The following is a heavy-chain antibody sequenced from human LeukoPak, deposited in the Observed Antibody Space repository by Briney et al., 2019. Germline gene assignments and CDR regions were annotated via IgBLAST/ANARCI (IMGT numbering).Heavy chain of an antibody. D-gene: IGHD1/OR15-1a*01. J-gene: IGHJ2*01. CDR3: ARGTGGWYFDL. V-gene: IGHV4-59*01. CDR1: GGSISSYY. Sequence: SSETLSLTCTVPGGSISSYYWSWIRQPPGKGLEWIGYIYYSGSTNYNPSLKSRVTISIDTSKNQFSLKLTSVTAADAAVYYCARGTGGWYFDLWGRGTLVTVSS. CDR2: IYYSGST.